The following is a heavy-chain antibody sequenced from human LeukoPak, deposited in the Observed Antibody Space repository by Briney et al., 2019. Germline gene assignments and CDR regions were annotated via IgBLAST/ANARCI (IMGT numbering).Heavy chain of an antibody. CDR2: VYSSGST. CDR3: TRDMEYPGAGFDY. D-gene: IGHD3-3*01. Sequence: KASETLSLTCTLSGYSISSGYFWAWIRQPPGKGLEWIGSVYSSGSTYYNPSLRSQITISVDTSKNQFSLKLTSVAAADTAMYYCTRDMEYPGAGFDYWGQGIPVTVSS. V-gene: IGHV4-38-2*02. J-gene: IGHJ4*02. CDR1: GYSISSGYF.